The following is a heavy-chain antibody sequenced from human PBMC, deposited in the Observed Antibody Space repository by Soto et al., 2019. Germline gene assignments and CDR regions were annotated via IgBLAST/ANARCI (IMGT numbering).Heavy chain of an antibody. Sequence: GASVKVSCKASGYTFTSYAMHWVRQAPGQRLEWMGWINAGNGNTKYSQKFQGRVTITRDTSASTAYMELSSLRSEDTAVYYCARAAPIAAASGGGLGRSDTYYYDSSGSQGQDNWFDPWGQGTLVTVSS. CDR2: INAGNGNT. D-gene: IGHD3-22*01. V-gene: IGHV1-3*01. CDR3: ARAAPIAAASGGGLGRSDTYYYDSSGSQGQDNWFDP. J-gene: IGHJ5*02. CDR1: GYTFTSYA.